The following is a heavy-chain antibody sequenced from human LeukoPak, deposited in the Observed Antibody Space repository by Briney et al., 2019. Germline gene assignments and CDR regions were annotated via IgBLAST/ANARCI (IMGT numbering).Heavy chain of an antibody. D-gene: IGHD6-13*01. CDR2: ISSSSSTI. CDR3: ASGFGFIAAAIDGDF. Sequence: GGSLRLSRAASGFTFSSYSMNWVRQAPGKGLEWVSYISSSSSTIYYADSVKGRFTISRDNAKNSLYLQMNSLRAEDTAVYYCASGFGFIAAAIDGDFWGQGTLVTVSS. J-gene: IGHJ4*02. V-gene: IGHV3-48*01. CDR1: GFTFSSYS.